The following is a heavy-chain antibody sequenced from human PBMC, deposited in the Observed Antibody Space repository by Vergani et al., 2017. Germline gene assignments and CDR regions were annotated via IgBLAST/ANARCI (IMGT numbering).Heavy chain of an antibody. CDR3: ARDNKQLRQRAFDL. Sequence: QVQLQESGPGLVKPSQTLSLTCTVSGASINNDFYYWHWIRQPAGKGLEWIGRIYVSGITDYNSSLQSRVSMSVDTSKNQFSLALTSVTAADTAVYYCARDNKQLRQRAFDLWGQGKMVTVSS. V-gene: IGHV4-61*02. CDR1: GASINNDFYY. CDR2: IYVSGIT. D-gene: IGHD4-23*01. J-gene: IGHJ3*01.